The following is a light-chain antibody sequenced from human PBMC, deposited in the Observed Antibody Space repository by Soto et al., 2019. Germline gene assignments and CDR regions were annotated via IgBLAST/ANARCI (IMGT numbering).Light chain of an antibody. Sequence: QSALTQPASVSGSPRQSITISCTGTSSDLGAYNYVSWYQQYPGKAPKLMIYEVSNRPSGVSDRFSGSKSGNTASLTISGLQAEDEGDYYCYSYTGSSTVIFGGGTKLTVL. CDR2: EVS. CDR3: YSYTGSSTVI. J-gene: IGLJ2*01. V-gene: IGLV2-14*01. CDR1: SSDLGAYNY.